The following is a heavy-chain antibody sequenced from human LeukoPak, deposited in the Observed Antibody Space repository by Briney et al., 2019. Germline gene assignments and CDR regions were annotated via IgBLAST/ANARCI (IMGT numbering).Heavy chain of an antibody. CDR3: ATCSGGSCYYNWFDP. CDR1: GYTFTSYD. J-gene: IGHJ5*02. Sequence: ASVKVSCTSSGYTFTSYDINWVRQAPGQGLERMGWMNPNSGNTGYAQKFQGRVTMTRNTSISTAYMELSSLRSEDTAVYYCATCSGGSCYYNWFDPWGQGTLVTVSS. CDR2: MNPNSGNT. V-gene: IGHV1-8*01. D-gene: IGHD2-15*01.